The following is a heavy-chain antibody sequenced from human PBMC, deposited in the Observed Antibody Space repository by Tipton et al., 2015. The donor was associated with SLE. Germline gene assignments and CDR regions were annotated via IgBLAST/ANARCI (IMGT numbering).Heavy chain of an antibody. Sequence: TLSLTCTVSGGSISSHYWSWFRQPPGKGLEWIGYIYYRGNTKYNPSLKSRVTISLDTSRTQFSLKLSSVTAADSAVYYCARLWSGYHHVPVESDWGQGTLVTVSS. CDR1: GGSISSHY. J-gene: IGHJ4*02. D-gene: IGHD3-3*01. CDR3: ARLWSGYHHVPVESD. V-gene: IGHV4-59*11. CDR2: IYYRGNT.